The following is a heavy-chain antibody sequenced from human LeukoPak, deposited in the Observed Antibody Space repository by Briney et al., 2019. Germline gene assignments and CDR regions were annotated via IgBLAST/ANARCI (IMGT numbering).Heavy chain of an antibody. V-gene: IGHV3-66*01. CDR1: GFTVSSNY. Sequence: GGSLRLSCAASGFTVSSNYMSWVRQAPGKGLEWVSVIYSGGSTYYADSVKGRFTISRDNSKNTLYLQMNSLRAEDTAVYYCAKDFRPGYSYGYLFIDWFDPWGQGTLVTVSS. J-gene: IGHJ5*02. CDR2: IYSGGST. D-gene: IGHD5-18*01. CDR3: AKDFRPGYSYGYLFIDWFDP.